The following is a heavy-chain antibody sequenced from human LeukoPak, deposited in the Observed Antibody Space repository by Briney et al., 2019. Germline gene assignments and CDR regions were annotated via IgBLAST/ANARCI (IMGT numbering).Heavy chain of an antibody. D-gene: IGHD1-26*01. J-gene: IGHJ4*02. V-gene: IGHV4-61*01. CDR2: IYYGGST. CDR3: ARAAYSGSYHSDY. CDR1: GGSFNSGSYY. Sequence: SETLSLTCTVSGGSFNSGSYYWNWIRQPPGKGLEWIGYIYYGGSTNYNPSLKSRVTISVDTSKNQFSLKLSSVTAADTAVYYCARAAYSGSYHSDYWGQGTLVTVSS.